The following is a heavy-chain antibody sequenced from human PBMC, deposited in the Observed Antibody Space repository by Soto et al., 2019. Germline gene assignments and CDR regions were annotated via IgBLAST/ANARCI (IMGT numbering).Heavy chain of an antibody. CDR2: ISYDGSNK. D-gene: IGHD3-16*01. CDR1: GFTFTTNG. CDR3: AKDRVESGLGEVDY. J-gene: IGHJ4*02. V-gene: IGHV3-30*18. Sequence: VQLLESGGGLVQPGRSLRLSCAASGFTFTTNGMHWVRQAPGKGLEWVAVISYDGSNKYYADSVKGRLTISRDNSKNTLYLQMNSLRAEDTAVYYCAKDRVESGLGEVDYWGQGTLVTVSS.